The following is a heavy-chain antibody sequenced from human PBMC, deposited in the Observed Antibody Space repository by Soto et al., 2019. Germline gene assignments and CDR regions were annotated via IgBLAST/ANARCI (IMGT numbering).Heavy chain of an antibody. V-gene: IGHV3-33*01. CDR1: GFTFSSYG. D-gene: IGHD6-13*01. CDR3: ARVWGGAAAATADY. CDR2: IWYDGSNK. J-gene: IGHJ4*02. Sequence: GGSLRLSCAASGFTFSSYGMHWVRQAPGKGLEWVAVIWYDGSNKYYADSVKGRFTISRDNSKNTLYLQMNSLRAEDTAVYYCARVWGGAAAATADYWGQGTLVTVSS.